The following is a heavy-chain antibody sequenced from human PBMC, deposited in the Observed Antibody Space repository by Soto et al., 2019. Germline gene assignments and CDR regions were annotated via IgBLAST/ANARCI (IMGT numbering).Heavy chain of an antibody. D-gene: IGHD6-19*01. Sequence: QVHLVESGGGVVQPGRSLRLSCAASGFTFKTYAMHWVRQAPGRGLEWVAVISYDGSNKYYADSVKGRFTISRDNSKNTLYLQMNSLRAEDTAVYYCAKWRVQWLVHHWGQGTLVTVSS. CDR3: AKWRVQWLVHH. V-gene: IGHV3-30*18. J-gene: IGHJ4*02. CDR2: ISYDGSNK. CDR1: GFTFKTYA.